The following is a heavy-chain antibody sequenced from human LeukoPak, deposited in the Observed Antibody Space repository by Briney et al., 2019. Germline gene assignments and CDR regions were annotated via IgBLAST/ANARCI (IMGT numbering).Heavy chain of an antibody. V-gene: IGHV3-74*01. J-gene: IGHJ4*02. CDR2: INSDGIST. CDR1: RFTFSRYW. CDR3: ARDGNYYDSSGPANY. D-gene: IGHD3-22*01. Sequence: GGSLRLSCAASRFTFSRYWMHWVRQAPGKGLVRVSRINSDGISTSYADSVKGRFTISRDNAKNTLYLQMNSLRAEDTAVYYCARDGNYYDSSGPANYWGQGTLVTVSS.